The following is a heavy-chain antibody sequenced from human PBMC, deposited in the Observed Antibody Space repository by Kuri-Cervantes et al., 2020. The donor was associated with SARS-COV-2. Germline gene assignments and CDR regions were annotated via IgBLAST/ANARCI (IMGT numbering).Heavy chain of an antibody. D-gene: IGHD6-13*01. CDR1: GFTFSNYN. CDR3: ARGGQRLVLGNGSIDY. Sequence: GESLRLSCAASGFTFSNYNMNWVRQAPGKGLEWVSSISSSSSYIYYADSVKGRFTISRDNAKNSLYLQMNSLRAEDTAVYYCARGGQRLVLGNGSIDYWGQGTLVTVSS. V-gene: IGHV3-21*01. CDR2: ISSSSSYI. J-gene: IGHJ4*02.